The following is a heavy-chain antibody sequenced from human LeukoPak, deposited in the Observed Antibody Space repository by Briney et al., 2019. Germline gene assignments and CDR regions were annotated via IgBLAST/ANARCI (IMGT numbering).Heavy chain of an antibody. V-gene: IGHV3-33*08. CDR1: GFIFSSYG. CDR3: TRQSENFSLDY. J-gene: IGHJ4*02. CDR2: IWHDGSDK. D-gene: IGHD3-3*01. Sequence: GGSLRLSCAASGFIFSSYGMHWVRPAPGKGLEWVAIIWHDGSDKYYADSVKGRFTISRDNSKNTLYLQMNSLRAEDTAVYFCTRQSENFSLDYWGQGTLVTVSS.